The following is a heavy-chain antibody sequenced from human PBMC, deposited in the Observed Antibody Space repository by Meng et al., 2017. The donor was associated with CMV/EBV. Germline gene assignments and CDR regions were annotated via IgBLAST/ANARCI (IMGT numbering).Heavy chain of an antibody. J-gene: IGHJ4*02. V-gene: IGHV3-30-3*01. D-gene: IGHD4-17*01. CDR2: ISYDGSNK. Sequence: GGSLRLSCAASGFTFSSYAIHWVRQAPGKGLEWVAVISYDGSNKYYADSVKGRFTISRDNSKNTLYLQMNSLRAEDTAVYYCARDLGYGDYVGYFDYWGQGTLVTVSS. CDR1: GFTFSSYA. CDR3: ARDLGYGDYVGYFDY.